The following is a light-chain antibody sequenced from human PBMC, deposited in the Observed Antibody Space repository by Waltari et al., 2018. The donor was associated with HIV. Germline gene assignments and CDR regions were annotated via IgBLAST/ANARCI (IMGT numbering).Light chain of an antibody. V-gene: IGLV2-14*03. CDR1: RSDIGDYDF. J-gene: IGLJ1*01. CDR3: CSYSLTRTLV. Sequence: ITISCTGTRSDIGDYDFVAWYQQHPDNAPKLIIFDVTDRPSGVSTRFSGSKSGNTASLTISGLQPEDEADYFCCSYSLTRTLVFGSGTTVTVL. CDR2: DVT.